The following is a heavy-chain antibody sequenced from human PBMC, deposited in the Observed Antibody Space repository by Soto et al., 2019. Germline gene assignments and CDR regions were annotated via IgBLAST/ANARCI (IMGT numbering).Heavy chain of an antibody. CDR3: ARDGTYNWV. CDR1: GFTVSNNY. J-gene: IGHJ4*02. CDR2: IYSGGAT. Sequence: EVQLVESGGGLVQPGGSLRLSSAPSGFTVSNNYMRWVRQAPGKGLEWVSLIYSGGATYYADSVKGRFTISRDNSKNTLYLQMNSLRAEAMAVYYRARDGTYNWVGGQGILVTVSS. V-gene: IGHV3-66*01. D-gene: IGHD1-1*01.